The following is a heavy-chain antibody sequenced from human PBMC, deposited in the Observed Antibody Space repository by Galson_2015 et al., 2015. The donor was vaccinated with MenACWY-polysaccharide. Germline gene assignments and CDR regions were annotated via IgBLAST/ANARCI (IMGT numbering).Heavy chain of an antibody. J-gene: IGHJ4*02. V-gene: IGHV4-34*01. CDR1: GGSFSGFH. D-gene: IGHD3-22*01. Sequence: ETLSLTCAVYGGSFSGFHWSWIRQPPGTGLEWIGEINHSGRTRYNPSLNSRVTISVDTSKNQFSLRLSSVTAADTAVYYCARGPPEVPDGSGYYYFHYWGQGTLVPVSS. CDR2: INHSGRT. CDR3: ARGPPEVPDGSGYYYFHY.